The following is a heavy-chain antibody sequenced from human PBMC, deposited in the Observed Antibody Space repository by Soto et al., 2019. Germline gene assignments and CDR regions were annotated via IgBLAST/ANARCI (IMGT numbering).Heavy chain of an antibody. Sequence: GGSLRLSCAASGFTFSTHAMHLVRQAPGKGLECVAIVSFDGSNKYYADSVKGRFTISRDNSKNTLYLQMSGLTPEDTAFYYCARDQTGITTAGGGRIDRWGQGTLVTVSS. D-gene: IGHD6-13*01. CDR3: ARDQTGITTAGGGRIDR. V-gene: IGHV3-30-3*01. J-gene: IGHJ5*02. CDR2: VSFDGSNK. CDR1: GFTFSTHA.